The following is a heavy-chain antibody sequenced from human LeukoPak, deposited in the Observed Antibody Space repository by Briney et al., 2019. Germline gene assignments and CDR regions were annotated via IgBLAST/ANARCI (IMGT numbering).Heavy chain of an antibody. J-gene: IGHJ4*02. V-gene: IGHV3-21*01. CDR1: GFTFSSYS. CDR2: ISSSSSYI. CDR3: AREGMVATFDY. D-gene: IGHD5-12*01. Sequence: GGSLRLSCAASGFTFSSYSMNWVRQAPGKGLEWVSSISSSSSYIYYADSVKGRFTISRDNAKSSLYLQMNSLRADDTAVYYCAREGMVATFDYWGQGTLVTVSS.